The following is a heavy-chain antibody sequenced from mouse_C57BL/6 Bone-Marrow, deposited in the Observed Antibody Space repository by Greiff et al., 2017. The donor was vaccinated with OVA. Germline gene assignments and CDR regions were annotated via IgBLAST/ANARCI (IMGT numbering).Heavy chain of an antibody. J-gene: IGHJ3*01. Sequence: EVNVVESGGGLVQPGGSMKLSCAASGFTFSDAWMDWVRQSPEKGLEWVAEIRNKANNHATYYAESVKGRFTISRDDSKSSVYLQMNSLRAEDTGIYYCTCYYDYVAWFAYWGQGTLVTVSA. CDR3: TCYYDYVAWFAY. CDR2: IRNKANNHAT. CDR1: GFTFSDAW. V-gene: IGHV6-6*01. D-gene: IGHD2-4*01.